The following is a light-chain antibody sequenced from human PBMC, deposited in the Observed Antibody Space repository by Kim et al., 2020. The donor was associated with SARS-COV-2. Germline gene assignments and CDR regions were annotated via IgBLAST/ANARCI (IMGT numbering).Light chain of an antibody. V-gene: IGKV3-15*01. CDR3: QQYNDWRT. J-gene: IGKJ1*01. CDR2: DAS. Sequence: SGSPGERATRSCRASQNIRDNLAWYQQKPGQAPRLLIYDASTRATGIPARFSGSGSGTEFTLTISSLQSEDCALYYCQQYNDWRTFGQGTKVDIK. CDR1: QNIRDN.